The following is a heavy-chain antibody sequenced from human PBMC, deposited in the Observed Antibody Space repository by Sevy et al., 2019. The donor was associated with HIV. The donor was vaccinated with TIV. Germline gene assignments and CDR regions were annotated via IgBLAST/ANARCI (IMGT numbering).Heavy chain of an antibody. CDR3: AGTYCGGDCYSSFDY. V-gene: IGHV3-7*01. CDR1: GFTFSSYW. Sequence: GGSLRLSCAASGFTFSSYWMSWVRQAPGKGLEWVANIKQDGSEKYYVYSVKGRFTISRDNAKNSLYLQMNSLRAEDTAVYYCAGTYCGGDCYSSFDYWGQGTLVTVSS. D-gene: IGHD2-21*02. CDR2: IKQDGSEK. J-gene: IGHJ4*02.